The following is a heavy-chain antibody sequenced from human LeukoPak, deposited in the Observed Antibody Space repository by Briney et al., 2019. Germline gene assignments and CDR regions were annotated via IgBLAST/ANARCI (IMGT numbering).Heavy chain of an antibody. Sequence: SETLSLTCTVSGGSISNYYWHWIRQLPGKGLEWIGYIYYSGSTYYNPSLKSQVTISVDTSKNQFSLKLSSVTAADTAVYYCARDQGSGMRWFDPWGQGTLVTVSS. CDR2: IYYSGST. V-gene: IGHV4-59*06. D-gene: IGHD3-10*01. CDR1: GGSISNYY. J-gene: IGHJ5*02. CDR3: ARDQGSGMRWFDP.